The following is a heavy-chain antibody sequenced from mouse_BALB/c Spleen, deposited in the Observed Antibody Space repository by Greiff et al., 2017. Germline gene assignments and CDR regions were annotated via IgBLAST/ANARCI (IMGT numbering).Heavy chain of an antibody. Sequence: DVKLVESGPGLVKPSQSLSLTCTVTGYSITSDYAWNWIRQFPGNKLEWMGYISYSGSTSYNPSLKSRISITRDTSKNQFFLQLNSVTTEDTATYYCARLDYGPPYAMDYWGQGTSGTVSS. D-gene: IGHD1-2*01. V-gene: IGHV3-2*02. CDR2: ISYSGST. CDR1: GYSITSDYA. J-gene: IGHJ4*01. CDR3: ARLDYGPPYAMDY.